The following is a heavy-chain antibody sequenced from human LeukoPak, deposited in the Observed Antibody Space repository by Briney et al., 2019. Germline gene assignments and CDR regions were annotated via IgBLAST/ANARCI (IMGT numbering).Heavy chain of an antibody. CDR3: AKGPMAWFDY. J-gene: IGHJ4*02. Sequence: GGTLRLSCVASGFTFSSYAMNWVRQAPGKGLEWVSAINSRGGSTYYADSVKGRFTISRDNSKNTLYLQMNSLRAEDTAIYYCAKGPMAWFDYWGQGTLVTVSS. D-gene: IGHD3-10*01. V-gene: IGHV3-23*01. CDR2: INSRGGST. CDR1: GFTFSSYA.